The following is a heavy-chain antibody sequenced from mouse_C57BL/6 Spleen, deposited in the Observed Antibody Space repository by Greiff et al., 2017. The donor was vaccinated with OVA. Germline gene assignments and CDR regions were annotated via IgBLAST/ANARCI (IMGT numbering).Heavy chain of an antibody. V-gene: IGHV1-55*01. CDR2: IYPGSGST. D-gene: IGHD3-2*02. J-gene: IGHJ2*01. CDR3: ARWTISSGYPLDY. Sequence: QVQLQQPGAELVKPGASVKMSCKASGYTFTSYWITWVKQRPGQGLEWIGDIYPGSGSTNYNGKFKSKATLTVDTSSSTAYMQPSSLTSEDSAVYYCARWTISSGYPLDYWGQGTTLTVSS. CDR1: GYTFTSYW.